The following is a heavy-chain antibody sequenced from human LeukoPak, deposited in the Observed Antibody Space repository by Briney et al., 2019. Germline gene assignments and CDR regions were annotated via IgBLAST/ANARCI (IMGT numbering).Heavy chain of an antibody. D-gene: IGHD6-19*01. CDR1: GFTFSNYD. CDR3: AKDLSRAVAADWFDP. CDR2: ISDSGGST. J-gene: IGHJ5*02. V-gene: IGHV3-23*01. Sequence: GGSLRLSCAASGFTFSNYDMSWARQAPGKGLEWVSSISDSGGSTYYVDSVKGRFTISRDNSKNTLYLQMTNLRAADTAVYYCAKDLSRAVAADWFDPWDQGSLVTVSS.